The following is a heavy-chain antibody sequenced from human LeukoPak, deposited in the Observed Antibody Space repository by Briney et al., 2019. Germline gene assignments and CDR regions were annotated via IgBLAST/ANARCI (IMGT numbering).Heavy chain of an antibody. CDR1: GGSISSGGYY. D-gene: IGHD5-24*01. J-gene: IGHJ4*02. Sequence: SQTLSLTCTVSGGSISSGGYYWSWIRQPPGKGLEWIGYIYHSGSTYYNPSLKSRVTISVDTSKKQFSLKLSSVTAADTALYYCARGDGYNYYWGQGTLVTVSS. CDR3: ARGDGYNYY. CDR2: IYHSGST. V-gene: IGHV4-30-2*01.